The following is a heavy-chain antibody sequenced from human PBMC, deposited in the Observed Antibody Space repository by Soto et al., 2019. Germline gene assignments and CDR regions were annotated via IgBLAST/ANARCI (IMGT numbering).Heavy chain of an antibody. CDR1: GFTFSSYE. CDR2: ISSSGSTI. Sequence: QLGGSLRLSCAASGFTFSSYEMNWVRQAPGKGLEWVSYISSSGSTIYYADSVKGRFTISRDNAKNSLYLQMNSLRAEDTAVYYCARDSISGSYDAFDIWGQGTMVTVSS. D-gene: IGHD1-26*01. CDR3: ARDSISGSYDAFDI. J-gene: IGHJ3*02. V-gene: IGHV3-48*03.